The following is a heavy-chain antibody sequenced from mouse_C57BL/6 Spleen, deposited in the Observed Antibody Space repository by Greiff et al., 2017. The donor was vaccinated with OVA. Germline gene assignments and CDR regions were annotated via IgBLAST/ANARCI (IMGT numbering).Heavy chain of an antibody. V-gene: IGHV1-26*01. J-gene: IGHJ2*01. CDR3: ARWVYDGYY. Sequence: VQLQQSGPELVKPGASVKISCKASGYTFTDYYMNWVKQSHGKSLEWIGDINPNNGGTSYNQKFKGKATLTVDKSSSTAYMELRSLTSEDSAVYYCARWVYDGYYWGQGTTLTVSS. D-gene: IGHD2-3*01. CDR1: GYTFTDYY. CDR2: INPNNGGT.